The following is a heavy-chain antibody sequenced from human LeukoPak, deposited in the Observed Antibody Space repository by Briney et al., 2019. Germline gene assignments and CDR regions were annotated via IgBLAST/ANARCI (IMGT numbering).Heavy chain of an antibody. CDR3: ARRTGYRGLGLLDY. CDR1: GGSFSGYY. Sequence: SETLSLTCAVYGGSFSGYYWSWIRQPPGKGLEWIGEINHSGSTNYNPSLKSRVTISVDTSKNQFSLKLSSVTAADTAVYYCARRTGYRGLGLLDYWGQGTLVTVSS. J-gene: IGHJ4*02. D-gene: IGHD1-1*01. V-gene: IGHV4-34*01. CDR2: INHSGST.